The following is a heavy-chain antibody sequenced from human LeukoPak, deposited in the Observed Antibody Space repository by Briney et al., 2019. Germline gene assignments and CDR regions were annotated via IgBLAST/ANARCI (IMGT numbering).Heavy chain of an antibody. V-gene: IGHV4-59*10. D-gene: IGHD3-10*01. Sequence: SETLSLTCAVYGGSFSGYYWSWIRQPAGKGLEWIGRIYTSGSTNYNPSLKSRVTISVDTSKNQFSLKLSSVTAADTAVYYCARAEITMVRGVIRAVFDYWGQGTLVTVSS. CDR1: GGSFSGYY. CDR2: IYTSGST. J-gene: IGHJ4*02. CDR3: ARAEITMVRGVIRAVFDY.